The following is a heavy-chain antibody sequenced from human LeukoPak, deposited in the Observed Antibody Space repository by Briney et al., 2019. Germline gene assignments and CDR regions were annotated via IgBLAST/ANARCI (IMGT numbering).Heavy chain of an antibody. V-gene: IGHV3-74*01. CDR3: AGGAGAYGVR. D-gene: IGHD3-10*01. CDR1: GFTFSSYW. J-gene: IGHJ4*02. CDR2: INSEGSST. Sequence: GGPLRLSCATSGFTFSSYWMHWLRQAPGKGLVWVSRINSEGSSTRYADSVKGRFTTSRDNAKNTLYLQMNNLRAEDTAVYYCAGGAGAYGVRWGQGTLVTVSS.